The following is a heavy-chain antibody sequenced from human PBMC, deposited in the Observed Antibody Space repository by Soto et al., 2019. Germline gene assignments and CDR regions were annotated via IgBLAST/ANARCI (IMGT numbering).Heavy chain of an antibody. CDR2: INHSGST. CDR1: GGSFRGYY. D-gene: IGHD2-8*01. V-gene: IGHV4-34*01. CDR3: ARGGLSVSKWFGP. Sequence: SETLSLTCAVYGGSFRGYYWSWIRQPPGKGLELSGEINHSGSTSYNPSLKSRVTISVDTSKNQFSLKLSSVTAADTAVYYCARGGLSVSKWFGPWGQGTLVTV. J-gene: IGHJ5*02.